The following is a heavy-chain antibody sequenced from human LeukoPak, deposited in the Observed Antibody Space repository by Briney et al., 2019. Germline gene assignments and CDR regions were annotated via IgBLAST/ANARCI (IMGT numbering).Heavy chain of an antibody. CDR2: INPNSGGT. CDR3: ARESTGWFDL. D-gene: IGHD1-14*01. CDR1: GYTFTAYY. J-gene: IGHJ5*02. V-gene: IGHV1-2*02. Sequence: ASGKVSCKASGYTFTAYYMHSVPQAPGQQVEWVGWINPNSGGTNYAQKFQSSVTMTRDTSISTAYMELRRLRSDDTAVYCCARESTGWFDLWGQGTLVSVS.